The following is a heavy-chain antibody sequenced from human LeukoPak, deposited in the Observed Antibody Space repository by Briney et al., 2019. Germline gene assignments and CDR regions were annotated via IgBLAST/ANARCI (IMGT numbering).Heavy chain of an antibody. J-gene: IGHJ5*02. Sequence: GGSLRLSCAASGFTFSSYATHWVRQAPGKGLEWVAVISYDGSNKYYADSVKGRFTISRDNSKNTLYLQMNSLRAEDTAVYYCARDRYSSSPNWFDPWGQGTLVTVSS. CDR2: ISYDGSNK. CDR3: ARDRYSSSPNWFDP. CDR1: GFTFSSYA. D-gene: IGHD6-13*01. V-gene: IGHV3-30-3*01.